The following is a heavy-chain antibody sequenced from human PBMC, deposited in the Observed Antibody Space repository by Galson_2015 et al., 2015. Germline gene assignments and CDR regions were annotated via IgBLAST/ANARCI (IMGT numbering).Heavy chain of an antibody. CDR3: VRHSVTTVSTYFDY. CDR1: GGSISTNRYY. CDR2: IYYSGTT. D-gene: IGHD4-17*01. J-gene: IGHJ4*02. Sequence: ETLSLTCTASGGSISTNRYYWGWIRQPPGKGLEWIGTIYYSGTTYYSPSLESRVTISVDTTKNQFSLRLTSVTAADTAVYFCVRHSVTTVSTYFDYWGRGSLVTVSS. V-gene: IGHV4-39*01.